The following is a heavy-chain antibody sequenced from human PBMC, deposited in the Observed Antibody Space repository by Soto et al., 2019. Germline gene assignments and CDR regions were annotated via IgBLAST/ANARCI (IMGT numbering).Heavy chain of an antibody. J-gene: IGHJ3*02. CDR1: GDSVSSNSAA. V-gene: IGHV6-1*01. CDR3: ARGTAPRITVLRGPPPMRGFDI. D-gene: IGHD3-10*01. CDR2: TYYRSKWYN. Sequence: SQTLSLTCAISGDSVSSNSAAWNWIRQSPSRGLEWLGRTYYRSKWYNDYAVSVKSRITINPDTSKNQFSLQLNSVTPEDTAVYYCARGTAPRITVLRGPPPMRGFDIWGQGTMV.